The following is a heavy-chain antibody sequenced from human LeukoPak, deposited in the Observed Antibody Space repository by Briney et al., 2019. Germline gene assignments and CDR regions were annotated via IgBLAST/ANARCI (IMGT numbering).Heavy chain of an antibody. CDR1: GFTFTTYW. CDR2: INSDGSIT. CDR3: ARDAVDTANAV. Sequence: GGSLRLSCAASGFTFTTYWVHWVRQAPGKGLVWVSHINSDGSITSYADSVKGRFTISRNNAKNTLYLQMNSLRAEDTAVYYCARDAVDTANAVWGQGTTVTVSS. J-gene: IGHJ6*02. V-gene: IGHV3-74*01. D-gene: IGHD5-18*01.